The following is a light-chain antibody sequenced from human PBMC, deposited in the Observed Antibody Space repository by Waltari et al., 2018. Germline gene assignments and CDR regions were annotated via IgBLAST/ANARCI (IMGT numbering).Light chain of an antibody. CDR3: QSYDSSKWV. V-gene: IGLV6-57*02. CDR2: GNK. J-gene: IGLJ3*02. CDR1: SGSIVSNY. Sequence: NFILTQPHSVSESPGKTVTISCTGSSGSIVSNYVQWYQQRPGSRPTTVSYGNKQGPSEVPDRFSGSIDSSSNSASLTISGLKTEDEADYYCQSYDSSKWVFGGGTKLTVL.